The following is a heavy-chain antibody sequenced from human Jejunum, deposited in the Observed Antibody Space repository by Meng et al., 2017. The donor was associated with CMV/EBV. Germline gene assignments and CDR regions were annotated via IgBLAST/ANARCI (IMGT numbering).Heavy chain of an antibody. CDR2: IITNTGGT. CDR1: AYPFPGYN. J-gene: IGHJ4*02. Sequence: SCQASAYPFPGYNMHWVRQAPGQGLEWMGRIITNTGGTNYAQKFQGRVTMTRDTSISTGYMELNSLRSDDTAVYYCARGHNFGFEYWGQGTLVTVSS. D-gene: IGHD1-1*01. CDR3: ARGHNFGFEY. V-gene: IGHV1-2*06.